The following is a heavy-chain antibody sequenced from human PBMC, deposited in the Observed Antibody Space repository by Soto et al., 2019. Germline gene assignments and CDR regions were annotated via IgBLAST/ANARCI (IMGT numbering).Heavy chain of an antibody. CDR1: GDSVSSNSAA. Sequence: SQTLSLTCAIPGDSVSSNSAAWNWIRQSPSRGLEWLGRTYYRSKWYNDYAVSVKSRITINPDTSKNQFSLQLNSVTPEDTAVYYCARGYITGTSYPPHYFDYWGQGTLVTV. CDR2: TYYRSKWYN. V-gene: IGHV6-1*01. CDR3: ARGYITGTSYPPHYFDY. J-gene: IGHJ4*02. D-gene: IGHD1-20*01.